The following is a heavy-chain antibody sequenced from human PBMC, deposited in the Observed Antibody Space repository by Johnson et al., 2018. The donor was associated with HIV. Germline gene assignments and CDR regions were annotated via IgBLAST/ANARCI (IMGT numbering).Heavy chain of an antibody. D-gene: IGHD6-6*01. Sequence: QVQLVESGGGLVKPGGSLRLSCAASGFTFSYYYMTWIRQAPGKGLEWVSYISSSGNIIYYADSVKGRFTISRDNSKNTLYLQMNSLKTEDTAVYYCTTLAESSSSMYAFDIWGQGTMITVSS. CDR1: GFTFSYYY. CDR3: TTLAESSSSMYAFDI. J-gene: IGHJ3*02. V-gene: IGHV3-11*01. CDR2: ISSSGNII.